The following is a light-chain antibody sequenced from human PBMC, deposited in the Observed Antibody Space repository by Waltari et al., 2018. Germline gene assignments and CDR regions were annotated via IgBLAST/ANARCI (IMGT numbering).Light chain of an antibody. CDR1: SSNIGSKS. V-gene: IGLV1-44*01. J-gene: IGLJ2*01. Sequence: QSVLTQPPSVSGTPGQRVSISCSGSSSNIGSKSVNWYQQVPGTAPKLLIYSNNQRPSGVPDRYSGSKSGTSASLAISGLQSEDEADYYCATWDDSLNGLFGGGTRLTVL. CDR3: ATWDDSLNGL. CDR2: SNN.